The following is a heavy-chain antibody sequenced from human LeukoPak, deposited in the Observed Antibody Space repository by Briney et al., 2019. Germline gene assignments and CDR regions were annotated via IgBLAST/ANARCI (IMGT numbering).Heavy chain of an antibody. CDR2: IGRDGSRR. V-gene: IGHV3-33*01. CDR1: GFTFGNYG. Sequence: GGSLRLSCAACGFTFGNYGMHWVRQAPGKGLEWVAVIGRDGSRRYYADSVKGRFIISRDNAKNTLSLQMDTLTAKDTAPYSCARDTDYDGNGLDIWGHGTMVTVSS. J-gene: IGHJ3*02. D-gene: IGHD3-16*01. CDR3: ARDTDYDGNGLDI.